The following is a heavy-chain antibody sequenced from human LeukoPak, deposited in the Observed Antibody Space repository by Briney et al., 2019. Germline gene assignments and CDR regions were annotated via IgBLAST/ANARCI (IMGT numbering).Heavy chain of an antibody. CDR2: IIPIFGTA. CDR1: GGTFSSYA. CDR3: ASLGIAAAGTIPP. V-gene: IGHV1-69*05. Sequence: SVKVSCKASGGTFSSYAISWVRQAPGQGLEWMGGIIPIFGTANYAQKFQGRVTITTDESTSTAYMELSSLRSDDTAVYYCASLGIAAAGTIPPWGQGTLVTVSS. D-gene: IGHD6-13*01. J-gene: IGHJ5*02.